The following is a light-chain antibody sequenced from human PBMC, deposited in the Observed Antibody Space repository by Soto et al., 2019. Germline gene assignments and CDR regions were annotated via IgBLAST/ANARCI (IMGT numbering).Light chain of an antibody. CDR2: AVS. V-gene: IGKV1-6*01. J-gene: IGKJ4*01. CDR3: LQDYSFPLT. Sequence: AIQMTQSPSSLSASVGDRVTITCRASQGSRNDSGWYQQKPGKAPKLLIYAVSSLQSGVPSRFSGSGSSTYFILTISILQPEDFATYYCLQDYSFPLTFGGGTKVEI. CDR1: QGSRND.